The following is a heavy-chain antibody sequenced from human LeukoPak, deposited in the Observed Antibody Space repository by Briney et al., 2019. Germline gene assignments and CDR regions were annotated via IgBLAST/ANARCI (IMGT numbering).Heavy chain of an antibody. CDR3: AKRLLGYADSSPIDY. V-gene: IGHV3-23*01. J-gene: IGHJ4*02. Sequence: TGGSLRLSCEASGFTFSSYAMSWVRQAPGKGLEWVSGISGIGANTYYADSVRGRFTISRDNSKNTLYLQMNSLRAEDTAVYYCAKRLLGYADSSPIDYWGQGTLVTVSS. CDR2: ISGIGANT. D-gene: IGHD4-17*01. CDR1: GFTFSSYA.